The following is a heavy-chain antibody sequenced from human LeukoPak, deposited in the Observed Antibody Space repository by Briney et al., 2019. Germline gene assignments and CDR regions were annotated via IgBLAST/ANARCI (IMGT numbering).Heavy chain of an antibody. CDR3: ARRFCSSVSCYDDDAFDV. J-gene: IGHJ3*01. Sequence: ASVKVSCKASGYTFTGYYMHWVRQAPGQGLEWMGWINPNSGGTNYAQKFQGRVTMTTDTPTSTAYLELRSLTSEDTAVYYCARRFCSSVSCYDDDAFDVWGQGTLVTVSS. D-gene: IGHD2-2*01. CDR2: INPNSGGT. CDR1: GYTFTGYY. V-gene: IGHV1-2*02.